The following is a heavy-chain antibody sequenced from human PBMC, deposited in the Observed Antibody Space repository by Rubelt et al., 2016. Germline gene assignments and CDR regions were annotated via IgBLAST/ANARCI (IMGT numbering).Heavy chain of an antibody. J-gene: IGHJ5*02. CDR3: ARGLARAAAAPRRLWFDP. CDR2: INHSGST. D-gene: IGHD6-13*01. V-gene: IGHV4-34*01. CDR1: GGSFSGYY. Sequence: QVQLQQWGAGLLKPSETLSLTCAVYGGSFSGYYWSWIRQPPGKGLEWIGEINHSGSTNYNPSLKSRVTLSGAPSVNQCSLELGSVTAADAAVYYCARGLARAAAAPRRLWFDPWGKGTLVTVSS.